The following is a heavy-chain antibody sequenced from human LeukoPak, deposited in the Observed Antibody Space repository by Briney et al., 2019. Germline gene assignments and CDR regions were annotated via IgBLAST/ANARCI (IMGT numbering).Heavy chain of an antibody. CDR3: ARGTLDTAMVHYYYYYYMDV. Sequence: GASVKVSCKASGYTLTSYDINWVRQATGQGLEWMGWMNPNSGKTGYAQKFQGRVTITRNTSISTAYMELSSLRSEDTAVYYCARGTLDTAMVHYYYYYYMDVWGKGTTVTVSS. D-gene: IGHD5-18*01. J-gene: IGHJ6*03. CDR1: GYTLTSYD. CDR2: MNPNSGKT. V-gene: IGHV1-8*01.